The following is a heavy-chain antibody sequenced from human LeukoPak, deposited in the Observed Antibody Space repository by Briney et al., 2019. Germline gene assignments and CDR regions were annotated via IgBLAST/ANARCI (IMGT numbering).Heavy chain of an antibody. Sequence: PGGSLRLSCAASGFTFSRHWMTWVRQAPGKGLEWVANIKHDGSEKNYVDSVKGRFTISRDNAKNSLYLQMNSLRVEDTAVYFCAARKVRGVWFYLDYWGQGTLVTVSS. CDR2: IKHDGSEK. V-gene: IGHV3-7*03. J-gene: IGHJ4*02. CDR3: AARKVRGVWFYLDY. D-gene: IGHD3-10*01. CDR1: GFTFSRHW.